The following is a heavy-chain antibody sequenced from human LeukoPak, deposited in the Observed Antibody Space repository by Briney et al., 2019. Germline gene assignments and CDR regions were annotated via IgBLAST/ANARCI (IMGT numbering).Heavy chain of an antibody. CDR1: GYTFTGYC. CDR3: ARGIAVAGTWDYYYYYGMDV. D-gene: IGHD6-19*01. Sequence: ASVKVSCKASGYTFTGYCMHWVRQAPGQGLEWMGRINPNSGGTNYAQKFQGRVTMTRDTSISTAYMELSRLRSDDTAVYYCARGIAVAGTWDYYYYYGMDVWGQGTTVTVSS. V-gene: IGHV1-2*06. J-gene: IGHJ6*02. CDR2: INPNSGGT.